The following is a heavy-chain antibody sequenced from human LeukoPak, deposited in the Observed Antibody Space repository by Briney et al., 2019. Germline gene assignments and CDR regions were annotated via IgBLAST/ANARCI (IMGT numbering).Heavy chain of an antibody. CDR1: GYTFTSYY. J-gene: IGHJ4*02. CDR3: ARVRAYYDFWSGYSSSFDY. Sequence: ASVTVSCKASGYTFTSYYMHWVRLAPGQGLAWMGIINPSGGSTSYAQKFQGRVTMTRDTSTSTVYMELSSLRSEDTAVYYCARVRAYYDFWSGYSSSFDYWGQGTLVTVSS. V-gene: IGHV1-46*01. CDR2: INPSGGST. D-gene: IGHD3-3*01.